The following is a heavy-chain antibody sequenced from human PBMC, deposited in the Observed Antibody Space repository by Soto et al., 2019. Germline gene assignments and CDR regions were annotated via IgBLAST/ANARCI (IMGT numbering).Heavy chain of an antibody. CDR1: GFTFSSYA. J-gene: IGHJ4*02. CDR3: AREAAVAV. Sequence: QVQLVESGGGVVQPGRSLRLSCAASGFTFSSYAMHWVRKAPGKGLEWVAVISYDGSNKYYADSVKGRFTISRDNSKNTLYLQMNSLRAEDTAVYYCAREAAVAVWGQGTLVTVSS. V-gene: IGHV3-30-3*01. CDR2: ISYDGSNK. D-gene: IGHD6-19*01.